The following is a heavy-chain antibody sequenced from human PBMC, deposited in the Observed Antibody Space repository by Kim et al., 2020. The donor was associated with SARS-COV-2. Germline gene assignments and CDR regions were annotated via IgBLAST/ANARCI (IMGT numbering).Heavy chain of an antibody. J-gene: IGHJ6*02. CDR3: ARVVGYGVPGRAVYGMDV. CDR2: INPSGGST. CDR1: GYTFTSYY. D-gene: IGHD1-26*01. Sequence: ASVKVSCKASGYTFTSYYMHWVRQAPGQGLEWMGIINPSGGSTSYAQKFQGRVTMTRDTSTSTVYMELSSLRSEDTAVYYCARVVGYGVPGRAVYGMDVWGQGTTVTVSS. V-gene: IGHV1-46*01.